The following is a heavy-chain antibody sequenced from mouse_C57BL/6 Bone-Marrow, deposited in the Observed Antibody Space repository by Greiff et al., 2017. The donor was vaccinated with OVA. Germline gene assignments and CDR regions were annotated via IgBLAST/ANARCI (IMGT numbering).Heavy chain of an antibody. Sequence: VQLQQSGPELVKPGDSVKISCKASGYSFTGYFMNWVMQSHGKSLEWIGRINPYNGDTFYNQKFKGKATLTVDKSSSTVHMELRSLTSEDSACYYCARGYACRRDWYFDVWGTGTTVTVSS. V-gene: IGHV1-20*01. CDR2: INPYNGDT. J-gene: IGHJ1*03. CDR3: ARGYACRRDWYFDV. D-gene: IGHD6-5*01. CDR1: GYSFTGYF.